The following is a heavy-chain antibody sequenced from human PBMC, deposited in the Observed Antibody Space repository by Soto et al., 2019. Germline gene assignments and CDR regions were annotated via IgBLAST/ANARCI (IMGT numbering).Heavy chain of an antibody. D-gene: IGHD2-2*01. CDR1: VFTFSRNS. CDR3: ARGISAAVVVAPAALEA. V-gene: IGHV3-21*01. Sequence: VGSLRLSCAASVFTFSRNSMNCVRHAPGKGLEWVSPISSSSSHIYYADSVKGRFTISRDNADNSLYLQMNSLRADDTAVYFCARGISAAVVVAPAALEAWGQGTTVNVSS. J-gene: IGHJ6*01. CDR2: ISSSSSHI.